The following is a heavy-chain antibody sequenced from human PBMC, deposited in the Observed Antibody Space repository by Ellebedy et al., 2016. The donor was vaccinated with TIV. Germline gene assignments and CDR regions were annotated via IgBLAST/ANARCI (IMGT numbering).Heavy chain of an antibody. J-gene: IGHJ4*02. D-gene: IGHD3-10*01. Sequence: MPSETLSLTCTVSAGSISSRNWWTWVRLTPGKGLEWIGDFFHGGRTTYKPSLKNRVTISVGKSRNQFSLKMSSVTAADSAVYYCARTITMLRGSGFDYWGQGILVTVSS. CDR3: ARTITMLRGSGFDY. CDR1: AGSISSRNW. V-gene: IGHV4-4*02. CDR2: FFHGGRT.